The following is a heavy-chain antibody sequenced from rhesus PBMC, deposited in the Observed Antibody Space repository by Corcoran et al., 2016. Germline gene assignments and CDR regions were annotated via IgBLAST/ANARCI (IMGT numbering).Heavy chain of an antibody. V-gene: IGHV4-160*01. CDR3: ARRGIAAAGGSYYFDY. J-gene: IGHJ4*01. CDR2: IRSGGNT. CDR1: GGSVSGYW. D-gene: IGHD6-25*01. Sequence: QVQLQQWGAGLVKPSETLSLTCAVYGGSVSGYWWGWIRQPPVKGLEWIGRIRSGGNTNYNSSPRSGVTISKDTPKNQFSRKLSSVPAADTAVYYCARRGIAAAGGSYYFDYWGQGVLGTVSS.